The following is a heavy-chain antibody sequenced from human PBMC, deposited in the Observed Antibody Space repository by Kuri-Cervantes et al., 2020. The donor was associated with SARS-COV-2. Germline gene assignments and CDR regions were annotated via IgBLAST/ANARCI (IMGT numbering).Heavy chain of an antibody. CDR2: IYYSGYP. J-gene: IGHJ6*03. CDR1: GGSIYSSSYY. CDR3: ARARSSIGVVRGAMYYFWHMDV. D-gene: IGHD3-10*01. V-gene: IGHV4-39*01. Sequence: SETLSLTCTVSGGSIYSSSYYWGWIRQPPGKGLEWIANIYYSGYPYYSPSLKSRVTISIDTSKNQFSLRLSSVTAADTAVYYCARARSSIGVVRGAMYYFWHMDVWSKGTTVTVSS.